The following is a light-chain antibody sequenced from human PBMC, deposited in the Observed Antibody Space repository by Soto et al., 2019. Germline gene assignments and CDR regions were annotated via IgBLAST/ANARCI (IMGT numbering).Light chain of an antibody. Sequence: QSALTQPASVSGSPGQSITISCTGTSSDVGSYNLVSWYQHHPGKAPKFILYEGSKRPSGVSNRFSGSKSGNTASLTISGLQAEDEAYYYCCSYAGSSYDVFGSGTKLTVL. V-gene: IGLV2-23*01. CDR2: EGS. CDR1: SSDVGSYNL. J-gene: IGLJ1*01. CDR3: CSYAGSSYDV.